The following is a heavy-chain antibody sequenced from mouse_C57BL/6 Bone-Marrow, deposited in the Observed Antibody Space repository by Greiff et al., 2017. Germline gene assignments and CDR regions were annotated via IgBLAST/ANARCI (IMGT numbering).Heavy chain of an antibody. CDR3: ARQAYYYGSSEGWYFDV. CDR2: ISNLAYSI. V-gene: IGHV5-15*01. Sequence: EVKLVESGGGLVQPGGSLKLSCAASGFTFSDYGMAWVRQAPRKGPEWVAFISNLAYSIYYADTVTGRITISRENAKNTLYLEMSSLRSEDTAMYYWARQAYYYGSSEGWYFDVWGTGTTVTVSS. D-gene: IGHD1-1*01. J-gene: IGHJ1*03. CDR1: GFTFSDYG.